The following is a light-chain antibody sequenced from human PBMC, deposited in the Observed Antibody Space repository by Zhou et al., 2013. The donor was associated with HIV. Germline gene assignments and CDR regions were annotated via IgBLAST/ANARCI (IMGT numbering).Light chain of an antibody. V-gene: IGKV3-15*01. CDR2: GAS. CDR1: QSVSSN. CDR3: QQRSNWPRT. Sequence: EIVMTQSPATLSVSPGERATLSCRASQSVSSNLAWYQQKPGQAPRLLIYGASTRATGIPARFSGSGSGTDFTLTISSLEPEDFAVYYCQQRSNWPRTFGGGTKVEI. J-gene: IGKJ4*01.